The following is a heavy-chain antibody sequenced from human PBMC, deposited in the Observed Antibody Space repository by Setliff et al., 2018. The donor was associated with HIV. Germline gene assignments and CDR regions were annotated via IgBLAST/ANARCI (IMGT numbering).Heavy chain of an antibody. CDR3: ASWVGYCSGGSCPLEDNAFDI. D-gene: IGHD2-15*01. CDR2: ISAYNGNT. J-gene: IGHJ3*02. V-gene: IGHV1-18*01. CDR1: GYTFTSYG. Sequence: ASVKVSCKASGYTFTSYGISWVRQAPGQGLEWMGWISAYNGNTNYAQKLQGRVTMTTDTSTSTAYMELRSPRSDDTAVYYCASWVGYCSGGSCPLEDNAFDIWGQGTMVTV.